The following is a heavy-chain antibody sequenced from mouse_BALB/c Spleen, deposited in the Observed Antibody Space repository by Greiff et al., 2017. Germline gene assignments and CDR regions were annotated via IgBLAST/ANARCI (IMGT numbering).Heavy chain of an antibody. J-gene: IGHJ4*01. CDR1: GFTFSSFG. Sequence: VESGGGLVQPGGSRKLSCAASGFTFSSFGMHWVRQAPEKGLEWVAYISSGSSTIYYADTVKGRFTISRDNPKNTLFLQMTSLRSEDTAMYYCARYDGYFYAMDYWGQGTSVTVSS. V-gene: IGHV5-17*02. D-gene: IGHD2-3*01. CDR3: ARYDGYFYAMDY. CDR2: ISSGSSTI.